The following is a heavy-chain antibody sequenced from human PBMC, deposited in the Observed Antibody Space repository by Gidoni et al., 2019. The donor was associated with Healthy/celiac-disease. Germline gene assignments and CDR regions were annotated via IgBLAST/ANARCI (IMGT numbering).Heavy chain of an antibody. CDR1: GGSVSSGSYY. CDR3: ARGVTIFGVVIIRYYYYYMDV. Sequence: QVQLQESGPGLVKPSETLSLTCTVSGGSVSSGSYYWSWIRQPPGKGLEWIGYIYYSGSTNYNPSLKSRVTISVDTSKNQFSLKLSSVTAADTAVYYCARGVTIFGVVIIRYYYYYMDVWGKGTTVTVSS. D-gene: IGHD3-3*01. J-gene: IGHJ6*03. CDR2: IYYSGST. V-gene: IGHV4-61*01.